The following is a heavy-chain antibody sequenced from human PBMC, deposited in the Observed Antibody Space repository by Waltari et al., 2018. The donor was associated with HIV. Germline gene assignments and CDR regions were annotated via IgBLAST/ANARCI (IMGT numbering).Heavy chain of an antibody. CDR3: AKEGTWRYSYGLFDY. V-gene: IGHV3-9*01. CDR1: GFQFDDYA. Sequence: EVQLVESGGGLVQPGRSLRLSCAASGFQFDDYAMHWVRQAPGKGLEWVSGIGWNSDNIGYADSVQGRFTISRDNAKNSLFLQMNSLRAEDTALYYCAKEGTWRYSYGLFDYWGQGSLVTVSS. J-gene: IGHJ4*02. CDR2: IGWNSDNI. D-gene: IGHD5-18*01.